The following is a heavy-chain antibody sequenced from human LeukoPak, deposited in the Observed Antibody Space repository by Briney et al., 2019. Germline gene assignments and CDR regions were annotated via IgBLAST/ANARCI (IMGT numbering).Heavy chain of an antibody. D-gene: IGHD5-12*01. Sequence: NPGGSLRLSCAASGFTFSSYSMNWVRQAPGKGLEWVSFISSSSSYIYYADSVKGRFTISRDNSKNTLYLQMNSLRAEDTAVYYCARGPSGYHNTGGQGTLVTVSS. CDR3: ARGPSGYHNT. V-gene: IGHV3-21*01. CDR1: GFTFSSYS. CDR2: ISSSSSYI. J-gene: IGHJ4*02.